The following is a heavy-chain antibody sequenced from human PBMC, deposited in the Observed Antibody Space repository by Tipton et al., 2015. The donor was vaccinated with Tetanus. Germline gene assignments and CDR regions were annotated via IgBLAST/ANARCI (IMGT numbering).Heavy chain of an antibody. D-gene: IGHD3-3*01. CDR1: GGSIRSSNW. J-gene: IGHJ4*02. CDR3: ARESITIFGVVPIDY. Sequence: TLSLTCAVSGGSIRSSNWWSWVRQTPGKGLEWIGEIYHSGTTNYNPPLKSRVTMSVDNSKNQFSLKLNSVTAADTAVYYCARESITIFGVVPIDYWGQGILVTVSS. CDR2: IYHSGTT. V-gene: IGHV4-4*02.